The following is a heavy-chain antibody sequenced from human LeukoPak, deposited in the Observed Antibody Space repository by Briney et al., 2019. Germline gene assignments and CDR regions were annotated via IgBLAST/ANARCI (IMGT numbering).Heavy chain of an antibody. D-gene: IGHD2/OR15-2a*01. Sequence: PGGSLRLSCAASGFTFSSYSMNWVRQAPGKGLEWVSSITSSGRYIYYADSVKGRFTISRGNSENSLYLQMTGLTAVDTAVYYCTRKGSQWDFLVDYWDQGTRVAVSP. CDR3: TRKGSQWDFLVDY. CDR2: ITSSGRYI. V-gene: IGHV3-21*01. CDR1: GFTFSSYS. J-gene: IGHJ4*02.